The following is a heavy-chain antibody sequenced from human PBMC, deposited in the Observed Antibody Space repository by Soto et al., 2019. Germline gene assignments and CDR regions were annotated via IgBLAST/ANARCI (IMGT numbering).Heavy chain of an antibody. Sequence: SETLSLTCTVSGGSISSYYWSWIRQPPGKGLEWIGYIYYSGSTNYNPSLKSRVTISVDTSKNQFSLKLSSVTAADTAVYYCARQDYGDYESAFDIWGQGKMVTVSS. D-gene: IGHD4-17*01. V-gene: IGHV4-59*08. CDR1: GGSISSYY. CDR2: IYYSGST. CDR3: ARQDYGDYESAFDI. J-gene: IGHJ3*02.